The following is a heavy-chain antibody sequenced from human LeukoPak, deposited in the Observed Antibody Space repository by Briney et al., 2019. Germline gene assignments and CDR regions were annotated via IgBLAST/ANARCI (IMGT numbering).Heavy chain of an antibody. CDR1: GFTFSNYG. D-gene: IGHD2-15*01. CDR2: IRYDGGNK. J-gene: IGHJ6*03. V-gene: IGHV3-30*02. CDR3: AKVMPPGRIRFYSYYMDV. Sequence: GGSLRLSCAASGFTFSNYGMQWVRQAPGKGLEWVAFIRYDGGNKYYADSVKGRFTISRDNSKNTLYLQMNSLRTEDTAVYYCAKVMPPGRIRFYSYYMDVWGKGTTVTVS.